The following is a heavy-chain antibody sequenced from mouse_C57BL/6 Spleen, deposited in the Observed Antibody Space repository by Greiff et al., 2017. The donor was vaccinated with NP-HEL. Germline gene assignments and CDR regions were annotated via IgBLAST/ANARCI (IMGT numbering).Heavy chain of an antibody. Sequence: VKLMESGPELVKPGASVKISCKASGYAFSSSWMNWVKQRPGKGLAWIGRIYPGDGDTNYNGKFKGKATLTAAKSSSTAYMQRISLTSDDSAVYCCAREGDGYYTIWYFDVWGTGTTVTVSS. CDR3: AREGDGYYTIWYFDV. CDR1: GYAFSSSW. J-gene: IGHJ1*03. V-gene: IGHV1-82*01. CDR2: IYPGDGDT. D-gene: IGHD2-3*01.